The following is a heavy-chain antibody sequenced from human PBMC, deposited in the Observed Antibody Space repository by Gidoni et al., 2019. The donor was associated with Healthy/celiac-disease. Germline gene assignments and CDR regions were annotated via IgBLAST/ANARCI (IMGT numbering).Heavy chain of an antibody. Sequence: EVQRVESGGGLVQPGRSLGLSCAASGFALDEYAMHWVRQAPGKGLEWVSGIRWNSGSRGYADDVKGRFTISRDNAKNSLYLQMNSLRAEDTALYYCAKDFRYNWNDGDAFDIWGQGTMVTVSS. CDR3: AKDFRYNWNDGDAFDI. CDR2: IRWNSGSR. CDR1: GFALDEYA. J-gene: IGHJ3*02. D-gene: IGHD1-1*01. V-gene: IGHV3-9*01.